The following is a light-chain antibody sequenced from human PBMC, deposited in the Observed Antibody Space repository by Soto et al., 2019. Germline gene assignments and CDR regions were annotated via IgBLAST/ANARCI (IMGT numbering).Light chain of an antibody. CDR2: LGS. CDR3: RQTLQTPYT. CDR1: QSLLHSNGYNY. Sequence: DIVMTQSPLSLPVTPGEPASISCRSSQSLLHSNGYNYLDWYLQKPAQSPQLLIYLGSNRTSGVPDKFSGSGAGTDFTLKSSRVEAEDVGVYYCRQTLQTPYTFGEGTRLEIK. V-gene: IGKV2-28*01. J-gene: IGKJ2*01.